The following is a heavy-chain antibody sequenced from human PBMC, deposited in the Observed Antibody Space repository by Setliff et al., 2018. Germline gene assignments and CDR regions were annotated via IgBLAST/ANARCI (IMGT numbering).Heavy chain of an antibody. V-gene: IGHV3-64*02. CDR3: ATWNGRSSDY. Sequence: PGGSLRLSCVVSNFDFGSYAMNWVRQAPGKGLQYVSAISSDGVRTYYVDSVKGRFTISRDNYKNTLNLQMGSLRAEDMAIYYCATWNGRSSDYWGQGTLVTVSS. CDR1: NFDFGSYA. J-gene: IGHJ4*02. D-gene: IGHD1-26*01. CDR2: ISSDGVRT.